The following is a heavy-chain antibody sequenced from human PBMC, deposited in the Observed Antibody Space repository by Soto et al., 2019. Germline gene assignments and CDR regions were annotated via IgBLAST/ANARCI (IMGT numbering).Heavy chain of an antibody. CDR3: ARRDIDGDYYGSGSSQEYFDY. CDR1: GYSFTSYW. V-gene: IGHV5-51*01. J-gene: IGHJ4*02. D-gene: IGHD3-10*01. CDR2: IYPGDSDT. Sequence: GESLKISCKGSGYSFTSYWIGWVRQMPGKGLEWMGIIYPGDSDTRYSPSFQGQVTISADKSISTAYLQWSSLKASDTAMYYCARRDIDGDYYGSGSSQEYFDYWGQGTLVTVSS.